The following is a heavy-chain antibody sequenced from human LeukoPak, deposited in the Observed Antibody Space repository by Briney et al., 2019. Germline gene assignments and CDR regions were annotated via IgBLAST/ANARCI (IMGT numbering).Heavy chain of an antibody. CDR2: ISGSGGST. J-gene: IGHJ4*02. CDR1: GFTFSSYA. Sequence: GGSLRLSCAASGFTFSSYAMSWVRQAPGKGLEWVSAISGSGGSTYYADSVKGRFTISGDNSKNTLYLQMNSLRAEDTAVYYCARKAAAAAGTSPESYWGQGTLVTVSS. D-gene: IGHD6-13*01. V-gene: IGHV3-23*01. CDR3: ARKAAAAAGTSPESY.